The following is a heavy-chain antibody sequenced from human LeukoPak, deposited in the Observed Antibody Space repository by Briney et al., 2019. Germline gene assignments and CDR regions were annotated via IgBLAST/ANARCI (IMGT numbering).Heavy chain of an antibody. CDR2: ISAYNGNT. D-gene: IGHD6-19*01. Sequence: GASVKLSCKASGYTCTSYGISWVRHAPGQGLEWRGWISAYNGNTNYAQKLQGRVTMTTATSTSTAYMEMRSLRSDETAVYCGRRDTRSSAWGDFDYWGQGTLVTVSS. V-gene: IGHV1-18*01. CDR3: RRDTRSSAWGDFDY. CDR1: GYTCTSYG. J-gene: IGHJ4*01.